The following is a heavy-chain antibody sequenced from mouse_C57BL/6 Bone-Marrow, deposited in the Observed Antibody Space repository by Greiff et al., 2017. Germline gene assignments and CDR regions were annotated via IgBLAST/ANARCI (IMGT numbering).Heavy chain of an antibody. CDR2: ISNLAYSI. CDR3: ARNPYYYAMDY. CDR1: GFTFSDYG. J-gene: IGHJ4*01. Sequence: DVMLVESGGGLVQPGGSLKLSCAASGFTFSDYGMAWVRQAPRKGPEWVAFISNLAYSIYYADTVTGRFTISRENAKNTQYLEMSSLRSEDTAMYYCARNPYYYAMDYWGQGTSVTVSS. V-gene: IGHV5-15*01.